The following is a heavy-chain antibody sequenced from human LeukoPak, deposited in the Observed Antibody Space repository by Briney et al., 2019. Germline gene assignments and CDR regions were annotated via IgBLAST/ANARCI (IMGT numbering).Heavy chain of an antibody. Sequence: GGSLRLSCAASGLFFSSFSFNWIRQAPGKGLEWVSSITPTTSYIYYADSVRGRFTISRENAKNSLYLQMNSLRAEDTAVYYCARLRRTSDSSGYYYYYDYWGQGTLVTVSS. V-gene: IGHV3-21*01. D-gene: IGHD3-22*01. J-gene: IGHJ4*02. CDR2: ITPTTSYI. CDR3: ARLRRTSDSSGYYYYYDY. CDR1: GLFFSSFS.